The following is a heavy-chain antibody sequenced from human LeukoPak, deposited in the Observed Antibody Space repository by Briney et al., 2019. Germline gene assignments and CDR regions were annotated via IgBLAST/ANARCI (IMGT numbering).Heavy chain of an antibody. D-gene: IGHD3-9*01. CDR2: IYSSGST. CDR1: GGSISSGSYY. J-gene: IGHJ2*01. V-gene: IGHV4-61*02. CDR3: ARQYIDILTGYHRGELYWYFDL. Sequence: PSQTLSLTCTVSGGSISSGSYYWGWIRQPAGKGLEWIGRIYSSGSTNYNPSLKSRVTVSLDTSKNQFSLKLSSVTAADTAVYYCARQYIDILTGYHRGELYWYFDLWGRGTLVTVSS.